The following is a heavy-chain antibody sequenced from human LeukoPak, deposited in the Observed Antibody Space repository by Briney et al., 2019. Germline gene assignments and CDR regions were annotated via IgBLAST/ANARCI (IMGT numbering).Heavy chain of an antibody. D-gene: IGHD3-3*01. CDR3: ARVDYDFWSGYYGGFDY. CDR1: GFTFSSYS. Sequence: GGSLRLSCAASGFTFSSYSVNWVRQAPGKGLEWVSYISSSSSTIYYADSVKGRFTISRDNAKNSLYLQMNSLRAEDTAVYYCARVDYDFWSGYYGGFDYWGQGTLVTVSS. V-gene: IGHV3-48*01. CDR2: ISSSSSTI. J-gene: IGHJ4*02.